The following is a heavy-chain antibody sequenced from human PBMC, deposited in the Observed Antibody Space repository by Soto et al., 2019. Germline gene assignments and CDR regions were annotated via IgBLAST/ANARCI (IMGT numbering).Heavy chain of an antibody. D-gene: IGHD2-15*01. V-gene: IGHV4-39*01. CDR3: ARHLTYCSAGSCYSDFPYYGMDV. Sequence: SETLSITCTVSGGSSSSSSYYWGWIRQPPGKGLEWIGSIFYSGSTYYNPSLKSRVTISVDTSKNQFSLKLSSVTAADTAVYYCARHLTYCSAGSCYSDFPYYGMDVWGQGTTVTVSS. CDR2: IFYSGST. J-gene: IGHJ6*02. CDR1: GGSSSSSSYY.